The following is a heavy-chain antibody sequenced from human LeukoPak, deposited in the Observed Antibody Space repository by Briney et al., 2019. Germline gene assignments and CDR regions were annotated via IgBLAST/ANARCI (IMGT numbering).Heavy chain of an antibody. Sequence: SETLSLTCTVSGGSISSYYWSWIRQPPGKGLEWIGYIYHSGSTNYNPSLKSRVTISVDTSKNQFSLKLSSVTAADTAVYYCARGQRLFDYWGQGTLVTVSS. V-gene: IGHV4-59*01. CDR1: GGSISSYY. CDR3: ARGQRLFDY. J-gene: IGHJ4*02. CDR2: IYHSGST. D-gene: IGHD2-2*01.